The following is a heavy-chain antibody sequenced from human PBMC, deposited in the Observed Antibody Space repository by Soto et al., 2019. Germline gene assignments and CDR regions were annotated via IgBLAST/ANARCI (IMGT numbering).Heavy chain of an antibody. J-gene: IGHJ4*02. V-gene: IGHV3-23*01. CDR1: GFSISDYA. Sequence: LRLSCSASGFSISDYAMSWVRQAPGKGLEWVSSISDSGAKTFYADSVKGRFAISRDTSRNTMYMQMNNLRAEDTARYYCAKDGIRKDDYWGQGTVVTVSS. CDR2: ISDSGAKT. CDR3: AKDGIRKDDY.